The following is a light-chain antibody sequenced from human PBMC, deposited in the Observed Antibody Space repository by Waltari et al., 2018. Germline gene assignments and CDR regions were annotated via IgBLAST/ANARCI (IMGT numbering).Light chain of an antibody. CDR3: CSYAGRRSLM. V-gene: IGLV2-23*01. J-gene: IGLJ3*02. CDR1: SSDIGSHNL. Sequence: QSALTQTASVSGSPGQSITISCTGTSSDIGSHNLVSWYQKSPGKAPRLIIYEDNKRPSGASNRFSGSKSGNTASLTIFGLQAGDEGEYYCCSYAGRRSLMFGGGTKVTVL. CDR2: EDN.